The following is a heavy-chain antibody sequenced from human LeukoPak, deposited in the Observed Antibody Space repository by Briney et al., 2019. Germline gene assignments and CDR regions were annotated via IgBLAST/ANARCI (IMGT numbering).Heavy chain of an antibody. CDR3: AKDKGAAFDY. Sequence: GGSLRLSCAASGFTFSRYAMSRVRPAPGKGLEWVSAISGGGGSTYYADSVKGRFTISRDHSKNTLYLQMNSLRAEDTAVYYCAKDKGAAFDYWGQGTLVTVSS. J-gene: IGHJ4*02. D-gene: IGHD6-13*01. V-gene: IGHV3-23*01. CDR1: GFTFSRYA. CDR2: ISGGGGST.